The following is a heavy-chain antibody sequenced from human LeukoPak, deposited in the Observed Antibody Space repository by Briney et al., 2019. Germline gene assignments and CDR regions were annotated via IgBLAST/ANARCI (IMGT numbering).Heavy chain of an antibody. D-gene: IGHD6-13*01. V-gene: IGHV3-30*02. J-gene: IGHJ4*02. CDR2: ITNDGRNK. Sequence: GGSLRLSCVASGFTFGSYGMHWVRQAPGKGLEWMTFITNDGRNKYYADSVKGRFTISRDDSKNTLYLQMNSLRAEDTAVYYCARVFIAAAGGPFDYWGQGTLVTVSS. CDR1: GFTFGSYG. CDR3: ARVFIAAAGGPFDY.